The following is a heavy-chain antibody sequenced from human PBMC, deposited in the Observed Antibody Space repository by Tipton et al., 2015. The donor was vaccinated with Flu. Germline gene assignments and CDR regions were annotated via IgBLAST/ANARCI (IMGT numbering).Heavy chain of an antibody. CDR1: GFDFSDYW. D-gene: IGHD1-1*01. V-gene: IGHV3-7*01. J-gene: IGHJ4*02. Sequence: SLRLSCVASGFDFSDYWMTWVRQAPGKGLEWVANIKEDGRETYYADSVKGRFTTSRDNAKRSLFLQMNSLRAEDTAVYYCVQLKFLWGQGTLVSVSS. CDR2: IKEDGRET. CDR3: VQLKFL.